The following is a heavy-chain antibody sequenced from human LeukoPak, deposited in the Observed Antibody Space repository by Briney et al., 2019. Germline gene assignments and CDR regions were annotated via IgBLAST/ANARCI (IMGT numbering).Heavy chain of an antibody. CDR3: ARVRYSYGSDY. CDR1: GGSFSGYY. CDR2: INHSGST. Sequence: PSETLSLTCAVYGGSFSGYYWSWIRQPPGKGLEWIGEINHSGSTNYNPSLKRRVTISVDTSKNQFSLKLSSVTAADTAVYYCARVRYSYGSDYWGQGTLVTVSS. J-gene: IGHJ4*02. D-gene: IGHD5-18*01. V-gene: IGHV4-34*01.